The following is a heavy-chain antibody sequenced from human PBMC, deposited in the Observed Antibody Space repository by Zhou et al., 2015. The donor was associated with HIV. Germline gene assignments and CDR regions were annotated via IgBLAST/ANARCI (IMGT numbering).Heavy chain of an antibody. J-gene: IGHJ6*02. D-gene: IGHD3-10*01. CDR1: GYSLTSHY. V-gene: IGHV1-69*01. CDR2: IIPIFGTA. Sequence: QAQLVQSGVEVKKPGASVKVSCRASGYSLTSHYLHWVRQAPGQGLEWMGGIIPIFGTANYAQKFQGRVTITADESTSTAYMELSSLRSEDTAVYYCARHTREPYNNLWFGTRGATEYYYGMDVWGQGTTVTVSS. CDR3: ARHTREPYNNLWFGTRGATEYYYGMDV.